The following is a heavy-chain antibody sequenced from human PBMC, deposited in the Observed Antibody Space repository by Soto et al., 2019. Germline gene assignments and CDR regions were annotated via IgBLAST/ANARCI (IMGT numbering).Heavy chain of an antibody. Sequence: PSETLSLTCTVSGGSISSGDYYWGWIRQPPGKGLEWIGYIYYSGSTYYNPSLKSRVTISVDTSKNQFSLKLSSVTAADTAVYYCAREVVVGLYGMDVWGQGTTVTVSS. V-gene: IGHV4-30-4*01. J-gene: IGHJ6*02. D-gene: IGHD2-15*01. CDR2: IYYSGST. CDR3: AREVVVGLYGMDV. CDR1: GGSISSGDYY.